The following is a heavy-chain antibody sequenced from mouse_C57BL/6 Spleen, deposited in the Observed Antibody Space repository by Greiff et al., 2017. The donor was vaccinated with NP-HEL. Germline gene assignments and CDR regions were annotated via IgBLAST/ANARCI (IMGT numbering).Heavy chain of an antibody. J-gene: IGHJ2*01. CDR2: INPSNGGT. Sequence: QVQLQQPGTELVKPGASVKLSCKASGYTFTSYWMHWVKQRPGQGLEWIGNINPSNGGTNYNEKFKSKATLTVDKSSSTAYLQLSSLTSEDSAVYYGARWVVITTVAFDYWGQGTTLTVSS. CDR3: ARWVVITTVAFDY. V-gene: IGHV1-53*01. CDR1: GYTFTSYW. D-gene: IGHD1-1*01.